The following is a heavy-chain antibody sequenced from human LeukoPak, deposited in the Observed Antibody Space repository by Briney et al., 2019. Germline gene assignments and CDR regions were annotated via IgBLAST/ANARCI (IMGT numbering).Heavy chain of an antibody. CDR2: ISSSGSTI. Sequence: PGGSLRLSCAASGFTFSSYEMNWVRQAPGKGLEWVSYISSSGSTIYYADSVKGRFTISRDNAKNSLYLQMNSLRAEDTAVYYCARLPEYSSGWYDYWGQGTLVTVSS. J-gene: IGHJ4*02. CDR1: GFTFSSYE. V-gene: IGHV3-48*03. CDR3: ARLPEYSSGWYDY. D-gene: IGHD6-19*01.